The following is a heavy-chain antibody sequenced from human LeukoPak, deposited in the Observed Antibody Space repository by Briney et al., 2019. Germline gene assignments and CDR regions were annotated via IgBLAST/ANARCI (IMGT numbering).Heavy chain of an antibody. CDR1: GGSISSSSYY. Sequence: SETLSLTCTVSGGSISSSSYYWGWIRQPPGKELEWIGSFSSAGSTYYNPSLKSRVTISVDTSKNQFTLKLSSVTAADTAVYYCARPRTSGWYFGAFDIWGQGTMVTVSS. CDR2: FSSAGST. V-gene: IGHV4-39*06. D-gene: IGHD6-19*01. CDR3: ARPRTSGWYFGAFDI. J-gene: IGHJ3*02.